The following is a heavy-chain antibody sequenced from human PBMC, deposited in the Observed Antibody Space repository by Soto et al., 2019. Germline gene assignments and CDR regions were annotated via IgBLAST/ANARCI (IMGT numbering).Heavy chain of an antibody. D-gene: IGHD4-4*01. CDR1: GFTFLSYR. V-gene: IGHV3-21*01. CDR2: ISSTSRYI. J-gene: IGHJ6*02. CDR3: AGVRRSNGYYYGMDV. Sequence: VQLVESGGGLVKPGRSLRLSCGASGFTFLSYRMNWFRQAPGKGLEWVSSISSTSRYIYYADSVKGRFTMSRDNAKNSLYTEMNSLIAVSMAVYYCAGVRRSNGYYYGMDVWGQGTTVTVS.